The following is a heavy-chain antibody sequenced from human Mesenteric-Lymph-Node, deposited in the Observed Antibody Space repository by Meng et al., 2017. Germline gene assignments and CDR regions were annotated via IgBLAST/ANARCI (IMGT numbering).Heavy chain of an antibody. J-gene: IGHJ6*02. Sequence: SETLSLTCTVSGGSISSSSYYWGWIRQPPGKGLEWIGSIYHSGSTYYNPSLKSRVTISVDTSKNQFSLKLSSVTAADTAVYYCARDFVRTPMVRGDGMDVWGQGTTVTVSS. D-gene: IGHD3-10*01. CDR2: IYHSGST. V-gene: IGHV4-39*07. CDR3: ARDFVRTPMVRGDGMDV. CDR1: GGSISSSSYY.